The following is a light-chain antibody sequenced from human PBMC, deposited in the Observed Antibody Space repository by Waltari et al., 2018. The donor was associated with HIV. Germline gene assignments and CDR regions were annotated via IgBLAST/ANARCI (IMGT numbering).Light chain of an antibody. Sequence: QSVLTQPPSVSAAPGQKVTISCSGRSPNVGNFDVSWYQQVPGTAPKLLIYDNFKRPSVIPDRFSGSKSGTSATLAITELQTGDEADYYCASWDYSLTGVVFGGGTKLTVL. J-gene: IGLJ2*01. V-gene: IGLV1-51*01. CDR3: ASWDYSLTGVV. CDR2: DNF. CDR1: SPNVGNFD.